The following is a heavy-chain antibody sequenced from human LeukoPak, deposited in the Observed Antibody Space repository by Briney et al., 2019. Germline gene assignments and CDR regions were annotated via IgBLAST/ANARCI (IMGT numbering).Heavy chain of an antibody. CDR1: GGSFSGYY. CDR2: INHSGST. J-gene: IGHJ4*02. Sequence: SETLSLTCAVHGGSFSGYYWSWIRQPPGKGLEWIGEINHSGSTNYNPSLKSRVTISVDTSKNQFPLKLSSVTAADTAVYYCAREWGLFYDSSGYYYDYWGQGTLVTVSS. V-gene: IGHV4-34*01. D-gene: IGHD3-22*01. CDR3: AREWGLFYDSSGYYYDY.